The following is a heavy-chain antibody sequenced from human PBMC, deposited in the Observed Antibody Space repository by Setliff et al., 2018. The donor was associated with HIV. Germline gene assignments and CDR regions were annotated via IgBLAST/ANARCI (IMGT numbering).Heavy chain of an antibody. CDR1: DGSFSSDY. J-gene: IGHJ3*02. D-gene: IGHD5-12*01. Sequence: SETLSLTCTVSDGSFSSDYWTWIRQTPGKGLEWIGYIYYRGSTKYNPTLTSRVTITVDTSKNHFSLKLTSVTAADTAVYYCARAEMATIVAFDIWGQGTMVTVSS. CDR2: IYYRGST. CDR3: ARAEMATIVAFDI. V-gene: IGHV4-59*01.